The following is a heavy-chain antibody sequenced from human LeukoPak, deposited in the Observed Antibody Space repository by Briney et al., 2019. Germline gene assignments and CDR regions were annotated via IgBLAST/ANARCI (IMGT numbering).Heavy chain of an antibody. CDR3: ARVHTELLYSSSSCYYYMDV. V-gene: IGHV3-30*01. D-gene: IGHD6-6*01. CDR1: GFTFSSYA. CDR2: ISYDGSNK. Sequence: GRSLRLSCAASGFTFSSYAMHWVRQAPGKGLEWVAVISYDGSNKYYADSVKGRFTISRDNSKNTLYLQMNSLRAEDTAVYYCARVHTELLYSSSSCYYYMDVWGKGTTVTVSS. J-gene: IGHJ6*03.